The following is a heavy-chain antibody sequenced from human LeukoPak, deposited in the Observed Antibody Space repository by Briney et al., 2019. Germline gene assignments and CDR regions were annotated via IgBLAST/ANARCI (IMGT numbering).Heavy chain of an antibody. J-gene: IGHJ4*02. CDR3: ARASGWSADYYFDY. CDR2: IYYSGST. D-gene: IGHD6-19*01. Sequence: SETLSLTCTVSGGSVSSGSYYWSWIRQPPGKGLEWIGYIYYSGSTNYNPSLKSRVTISVDTSKNQFSLKLSSATAADTAVYYCARASGWSADYYFDYWGQGTLLTVSS. V-gene: IGHV4-61*01. CDR1: GGSVSSGSYY.